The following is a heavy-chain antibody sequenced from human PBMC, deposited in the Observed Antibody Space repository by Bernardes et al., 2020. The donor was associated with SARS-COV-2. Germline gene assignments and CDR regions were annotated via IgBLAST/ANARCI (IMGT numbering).Heavy chain of an antibody. CDR1: GFTFSNYA. Sequence: GGSLRLSCPASGFTFSNYAMTWVRQAPGKGLEWVSAISGSGGTTYYADSVRGRFTVSRDNFRTTLYLQMNSLRAEDTAIYYCAKVVQGPVVGEDSFDSWGQGTLVTVSS. J-gene: IGHJ4*02. D-gene: IGHD2-21*01. CDR2: ISGSGGTT. V-gene: IGHV3-23*01. CDR3: AKVVQGPVVGEDSFDS.